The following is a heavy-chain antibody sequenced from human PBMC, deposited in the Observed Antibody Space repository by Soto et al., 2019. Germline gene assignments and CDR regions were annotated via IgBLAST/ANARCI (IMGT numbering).Heavy chain of an antibody. Sequence: QVQLVQSGAEVKKPGASVKVSCKASGYTFTSYGISWVRQAPGQGLEWMGWISAYNGNTNYAQKLQGRVTMTTHTSTSTAYMELRSLRSDDTAVYYCARDLETGTPDYYYYGMDVWGQGTTVTVSS. CDR3: ARDLETGTPDYYYYGMDV. J-gene: IGHJ6*02. V-gene: IGHV1-18*01. CDR2: ISAYNGNT. D-gene: IGHD1-1*01. CDR1: GYTFTSYG.